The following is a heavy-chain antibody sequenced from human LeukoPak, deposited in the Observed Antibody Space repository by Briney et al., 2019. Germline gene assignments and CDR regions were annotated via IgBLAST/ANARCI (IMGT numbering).Heavy chain of an antibody. CDR3: ANSPPGMAVAGTWYFDY. V-gene: IGHV4-34*01. J-gene: IGHJ4*02. CDR1: GGSFSGYY. CDR2: INHSGST. Sequence: SETLSLTCAVYGGSFSGYYWSWIRQPPGKGLEWIGEINHSGSTNYNPSLKSRVTISVDTSKNQFSLKLSSVTAADTAVYYCANSPPGMAVAGTWYFDYWGQGTLVTVSS. D-gene: IGHD6-19*01.